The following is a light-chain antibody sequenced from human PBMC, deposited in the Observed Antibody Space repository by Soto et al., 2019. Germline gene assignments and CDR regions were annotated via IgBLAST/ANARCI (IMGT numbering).Light chain of an antibody. J-gene: IGKJ1*01. CDR1: QSVSSTY. CDR3: QQRSRWPRT. CDR2: GAS. Sequence: EIVLTQSPGTLSLSPGERATLSCRASQSVSSTYLAWYQQKPGQAPRLLIYGASSRATGIPDRFSGSGSGTDFTLTISRLEPEDFAVYYCQQRSRWPRTFGQGTKGDI. V-gene: IGKV3D-20*02.